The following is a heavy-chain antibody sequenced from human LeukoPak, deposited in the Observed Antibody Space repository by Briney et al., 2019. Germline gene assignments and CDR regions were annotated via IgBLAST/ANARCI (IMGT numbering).Heavy chain of an antibody. V-gene: IGHV4-39*07. D-gene: IGHD3-10*01. Sequence: SETLSLTCTVSGGSISSSSHYWGWIRQPPGKGLEWIGSIYYSGSTCYNPSLKSRVTISVDTSKNQFSLKLSSVTAADTAVYYCAGWRFRGVIISPYYGMDVWGQGTTVTVSS. CDR1: GGSISSSSHY. CDR3: AGWRFRGVIISPYYGMDV. J-gene: IGHJ6*02. CDR2: IYYSGST.